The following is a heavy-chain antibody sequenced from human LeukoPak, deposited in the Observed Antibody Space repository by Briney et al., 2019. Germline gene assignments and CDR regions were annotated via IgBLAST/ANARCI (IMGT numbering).Heavy chain of an antibody. V-gene: IGHV4-59*08. CDR2: IYYSGST. CDR1: GGSISSYY. D-gene: IGHD6-13*01. Sequence: KSSETLSLTCTVSGGSISSYYWSWIRQPPGKGLEWIGYIYYSGSTNYNPSLKSRVTISVDTSKNQSSLKLSSVTAADTAVYYCAGAPGGSGWYPNYYYYGMDVWGQGTTVTVSS. CDR3: AGAPGGSGWYPNYYYYGMDV. J-gene: IGHJ6*02.